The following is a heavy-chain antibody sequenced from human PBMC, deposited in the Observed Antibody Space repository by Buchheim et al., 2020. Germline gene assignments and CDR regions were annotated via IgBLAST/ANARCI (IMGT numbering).Heavy chain of an antibody. Sequence: QVQLVESGGGVVQPGRSLRLSCAASGFTFSSYGMHWVRQAPGKGLEWVAVISYDGSNKYYADSVKGRFTISRDNSNNTPYLQMNSLSAEDTAVYYCAKSAAVDYGDYESDPYYYNGMAVWGQGTT. J-gene: IGHJ6*02. CDR1: GFTFSSYG. CDR3: AKSAAVDYGDYESDPYYYNGMAV. D-gene: IGHD4-17*01. V-gene: IGHV3-30*18. CDR2: ISYDGSNK.